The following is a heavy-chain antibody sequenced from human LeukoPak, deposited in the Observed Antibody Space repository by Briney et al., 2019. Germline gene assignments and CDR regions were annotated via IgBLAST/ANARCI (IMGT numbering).Heavy chain of an antibody. Sequence: GGSLRLSCAASGFTFSSYAMSWVRQAPGKGLEWVSAISGSGGSTYYADSVKGRFTISRDNSKNTLYLQMNSLRAEDTAVYYCAKDPIEYCSGGSCFGDYWGQGTLVTVSS. CDR3: AKDPIEYCSGGSCFGDY. CDR2: ISGSGGST. CDR1: GFTFSSYA. J-gene: IGHJ4*02. V-gene: IGHV3-23*01. D-gene: IGHD2-15*01.